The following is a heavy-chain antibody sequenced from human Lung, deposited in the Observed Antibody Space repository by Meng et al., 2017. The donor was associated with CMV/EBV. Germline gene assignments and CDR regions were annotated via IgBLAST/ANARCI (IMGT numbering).Heavy chain of an antibody. V-gene: IGHV1-8*01. CDR1: DYTSTSYD. D-gene: IGHD2-15*01. CDR3: ARGYCSGVSCPVFDP. J-gene: IGHJ5*02. Sequence: LLKCSGTAADYTSTSYDINWGRQATGQGLEWMGWMNPNSGNTGYAQKFQGIVTMTRNTSISTAYMVLSSLRSKDTAVYYCARGYCSGVSCPVFDPWGQGTLVTVSS. CDR2: MNPNSGNT.